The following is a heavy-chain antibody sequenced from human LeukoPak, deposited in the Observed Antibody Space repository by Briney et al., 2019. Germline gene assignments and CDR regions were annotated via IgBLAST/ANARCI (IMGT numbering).Heavy chain of an antibody. D-gene: IGHD6-19*01. V-gene: IGHV1-58*01. CDR3: AAVNPGIAVADAGVAFDI. Sequence: SVKVSCKASGFTFTSSAVQWVRQARGQRHEWIGWIVVGSGNTNYAQKFQERVTITRDMSTSTAYMELSSLRSEDTAVYYCAAVNPGIAVADAGVAFDIWGQGTMVTVSS. CDR1: GFTFTSSA. CDR2: IVVGSGNT. J-gene: IGHJ3*02.